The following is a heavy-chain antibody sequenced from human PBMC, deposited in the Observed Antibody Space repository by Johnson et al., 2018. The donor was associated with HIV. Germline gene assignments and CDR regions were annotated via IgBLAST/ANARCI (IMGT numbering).Heavy chain of an antibody. CDR3: ARGDIVVVAGTMLLPLHDAFDI. V-gene: IGHV3-30*03. Sequence: QVQLVESGGGLVQPGRSLRLSCAASGLTFEDYAMHWVRQAPGKGLEWVAVISYDGSNKYYADSVKGRFTISRDNAKNTVYLQMDSLRDEDMAVYYCARGDIVVVAGTMLLPLHDAFDIWGQGTMVIVSS. CDR2: ISYDGSNK. J-gene: IGHJ3*02. D-gene: IGHD2-21*01. CDR1: GLTFEDYA.